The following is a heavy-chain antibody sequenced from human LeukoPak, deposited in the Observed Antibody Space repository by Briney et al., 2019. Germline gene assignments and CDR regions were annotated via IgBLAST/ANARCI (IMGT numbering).Heavy chain of an antibody. Sequence: GGSLRLSCAASGFTFSSYAMHWVRQAPGKGLEYVSAISSNGGSTYYANSVKGRFTISRGNSKNTLYLQMGSLRAEDMAVYYCARLYCSSTSCLFHYWGQGTLVTVSS. J-gene: IGHJ4*02. V-gene: IGHV3-64*01. CDR2: ISSNGGST. D-gene: IGHD2-2*01. CDR1: GFTFSSYA. CDR3: ARLYCSSTSCLFHY.